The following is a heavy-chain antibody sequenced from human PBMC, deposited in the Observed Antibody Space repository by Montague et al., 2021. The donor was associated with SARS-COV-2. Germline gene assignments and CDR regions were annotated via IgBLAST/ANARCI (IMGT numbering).Heavy chain of an antibody. CDR3: ATMTLGYCTNGVCQPPDY. CDR2: IYYSGST. V-gene: IGHV4-39*01. Sequence: SETLSLTCTVSGGSISSSSYYWGWIRQPPGKGLEWIGSIYYSGSTYYNPSLKSRVTIPVDTSKNQFSLKLSSVTAADTAVYYCATMTLGYCTNGVCQPPDYWGQGTLVTVSS. J-gene: IGHJ4*02. D-gene: IGHD2-8*01. CDR1: GGSISSSSYY.